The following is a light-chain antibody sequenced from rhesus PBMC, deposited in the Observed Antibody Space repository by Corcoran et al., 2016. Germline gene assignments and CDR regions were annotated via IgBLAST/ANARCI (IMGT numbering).Light chain of an antibody. CDR2: GAS. J-gene: IGKJ2*01. V-gene: IGKV3-31*02. CDR1: QSVSSY. Sequence: EIVMTQSPATLSLSPGERATLSCRASQSVSSYLAWYQQKPGQAPWLLIYGASSRATGIPDRFSGSGSGTDFTLTISSLEPEDFAVYYCQETSNLYSFGQGTKVEIK. CDR3: QETSNLYS.